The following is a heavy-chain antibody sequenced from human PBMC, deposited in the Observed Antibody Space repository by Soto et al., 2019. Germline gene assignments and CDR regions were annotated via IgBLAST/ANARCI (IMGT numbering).Heavy chain of an antibody. J-gene: IGHJ5*02. CDR2: IYYSGST. D-gene: IGHD6-6*01. V-gene: IGHV4-59*01. CDR1: GGSISSYY. Sequence: SETLSLTCTVSGGSISSYYWSWIRQPPGKGLEWIGYIYYSGSTNYNPSLRSRVTISVDTSKNQFSLKLSSVTADDTAVYYCARSSGSAYWFDPWGQGTLVTVSS. CDR3: ARSSGSAYWFDP.